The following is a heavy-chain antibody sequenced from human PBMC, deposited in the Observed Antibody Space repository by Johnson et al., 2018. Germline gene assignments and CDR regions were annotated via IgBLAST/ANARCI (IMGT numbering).Heavy chain of an antibody. CDR3: AGGRITMVRGGNDAFDI. CDR2: ISYDGSNK. D-gene: IGHD3-10*01. Sequence: QVQLVQSGGGVVQPGRSLRLSCAASGFTFSSYAMYWVRQAPGKGLEWVAVISYDGSNKYYADSVKGRFSISSDNSKNTLYLQMNSLRAEDTAVYYCAGGRITMVRGGNDAFDIWGQGTMVTVSS. J-gene: IGHJ3*02. CDR1: GFTFSSYA. V-gene: IGHV3-30-3*01.